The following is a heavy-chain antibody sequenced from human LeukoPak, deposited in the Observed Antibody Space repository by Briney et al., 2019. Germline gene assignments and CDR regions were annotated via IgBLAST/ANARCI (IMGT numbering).Heavy chain of an antibody. Sequence: PSETLSLTCAVYGVSFSGYYWSWVRQPPGKGLEWLGEINHSGSTNYNPSLKSRVTISVDTSKNQISLKLSSVTAADTAVYYCARVARFCSGGSCYFSGMDVWGKGTTVTVSS. CDR3: ARVARFCSGGSCYFSGMDV. J-gene: IGHJ6*04. CDR1: GVSFSGYY. V-gene: IGHV4-34*01. CDR2: INHSGST. D-gene: IGHD2-15*01.